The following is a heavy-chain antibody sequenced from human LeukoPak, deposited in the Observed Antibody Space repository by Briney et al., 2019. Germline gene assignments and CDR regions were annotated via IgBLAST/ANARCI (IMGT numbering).Heavy chain of an antibody. Sequence: ASVKVSCKASGYTFTGYYRHWVRQAPGQGLEWMGWINPNSGGTNYAQKFQGRVTMTRDTYISTAYMELSRLRSDDTAVYYCARERASSVRYSVYWGQGTLVTVSS. CDR1: GYTFTGYY. V-gene: IGHV1-2*02. CDR2: INPNSGGT. J-gene: IGHJ4*02. CDR3: ARERASSVRYSVY. D-gene: IGHD3-16*01.